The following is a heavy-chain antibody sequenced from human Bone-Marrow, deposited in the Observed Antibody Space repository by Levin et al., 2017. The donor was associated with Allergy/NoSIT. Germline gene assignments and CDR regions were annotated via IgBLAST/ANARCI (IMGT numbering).Heavy chain of an antibody. Sequence: VASVKVSCKASGGTFSSYAISWVRQAPGQGLEWMGGIIPIFGTANYAQKFQGRVTITADKSTSTAYMELSSLRSEDTAVYYCARDWKLLQLERHAGPLNTRYYYYGMDVWGQGTTVTVSS. CDR1: GGTFSSYA. D-gene: IGHD1-1*01. J-gene: IGHJ6*02. V-gene: IGHV1-69*06. CDR3: ARDWKLLQLERHAGPLNTRYYYYGMDV. CDR2: IIPIFGTA.